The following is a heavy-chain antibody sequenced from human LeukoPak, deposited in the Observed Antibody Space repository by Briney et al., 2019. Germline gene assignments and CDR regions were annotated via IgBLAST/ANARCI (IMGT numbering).Heavy chain of an antibody. CDR2: IYTTGST. CDR3: ASGLRFLEWLLDY. J-gene: IGHJ4*02. V-gene: IGHV4-61*09. CDR1: GGSINSGSYY. D-gene: IGHD3-3*01. Sequence: SETLSLTCTVSGGSINSGSYYWNWIRQSAGKGLEWIGHIYTTGSTNCSPSLRSRVTISLDTSKNQFSLKLNSVTAADTAVYYCASGLRFLEWLLDYWGQGTLVTVSS.